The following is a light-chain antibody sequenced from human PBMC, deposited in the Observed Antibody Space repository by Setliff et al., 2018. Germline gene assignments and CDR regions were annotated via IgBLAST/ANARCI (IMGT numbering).Light chain of an antibody. V-gene: IGLV2-14*01. Sequence: QSVLTQPASVSGSPGQSITISCTGTRSDVGGYNYVSWYQQHPGKVPKLMIYEVSNRPSGVSNRFSGSKSGNTASLTISRLQTEDEADYYCTSYTISSTEVFGTGTK. J-gene: IGLJ1*01. CDR2: EVS. CDR1: RSDVGGYNY. CDR3: TSYTISSTEV.